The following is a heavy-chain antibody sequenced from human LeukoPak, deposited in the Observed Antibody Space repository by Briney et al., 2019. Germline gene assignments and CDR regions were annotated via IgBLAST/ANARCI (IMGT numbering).Heavy chain of an antibody. J-gene: IGHJ4*02. CDR1: GFTFSSYS. D-gene: IGHD3-10*01. CDR2: ISSSSRTI. V-gene: IGHV3-48*01. Sequence: GGSLRLSCAASGFTFSSYSMNWVRQAPGKGLEWISYISSSSRTIYYADSVKGRFTISRDNGKNSLYLQMNSLRAEDTAVYYCARDLRNYIFGYWGQGTLVTVSS. CDR3: ARDLRNYIFGY.